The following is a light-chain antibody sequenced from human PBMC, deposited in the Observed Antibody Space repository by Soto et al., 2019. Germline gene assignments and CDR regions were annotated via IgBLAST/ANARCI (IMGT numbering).Light chain of an antibody. J-gene: IGKJ1*01. CDR2: WAS. V-gene: IGKV4-1*01. CDR1: QSVLYSSNNKNY. Sequence: DIVMTQSPDSLAVSLGERATINCKSSQSVLYSSNNKNYLAWYQQQPGQPPKLLIYWASTRESGVPDRFSGSGSGTDVTLTISSLQAEDVAVYYCQQYYSTPRTFGQGTKVEIK. CDR3: QQYYSTPRT.